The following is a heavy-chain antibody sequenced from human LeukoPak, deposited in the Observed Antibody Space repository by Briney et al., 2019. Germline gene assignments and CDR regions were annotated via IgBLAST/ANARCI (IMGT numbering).Heavy chain of an antibody. J-gene: IGHJ4*02. CDR2: LYSGGNT. Sequence: GGSLRLSCAASGFTVSDNYMSWVRQAPGKGLEWVSVLYSGGNTYYADSVKGRFTISRDTSRNTLYLQMNSLRAEDTAVYYCARPSFSGGWYPGLGYWAQGTLLTVSS. D-gene: IGHD6-19*01. CDR3: ARPSFSGGWYPGLGY. CDR1: GFTVSDNY. V-gene: IGHV3-53*01.